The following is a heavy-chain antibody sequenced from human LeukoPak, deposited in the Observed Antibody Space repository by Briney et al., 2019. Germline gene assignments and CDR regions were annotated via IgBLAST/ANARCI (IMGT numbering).Heavy chain of an antibody. J-gene: IGHJ5*02. D-gene: IGHD3-22*01. V-gene: IGHV4-59*08. CDR2: IYYSGST. CDR1: GGSISSYY. Sequence: SETLSLTCTVSGGSISSYYWSWIRQPPGKGLEWIGYIYYSGSTNYNPSLKSRVTISVDTSKNQFSLKLSSVTAADTAVYYCARLSASYYYDSSGPYNWFDPWGQGTLVTVSS. CDR3: ARLSASYYYDSSGPYNWFDP.